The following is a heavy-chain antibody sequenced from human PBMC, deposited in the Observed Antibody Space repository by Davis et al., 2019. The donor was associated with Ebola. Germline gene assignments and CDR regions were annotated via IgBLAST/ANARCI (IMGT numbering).Heavy chain of an antibody. CDR1: GASISTYY. CDR2: VYNSGST. Sequence: SETLSLTCTVSGASISTYYWSWIRHPPGKSLEWIGYVYNSGSTDYNPSLRGRVTISLDPSKVQFSLRLESVTAADTAVYYCARGNDDYLSLDSWGQGTLVTASS. J-gene: IGHJ5*01. V-gene: IGHV4-59*01. D-gene: IGHD4-17*01. CDR3: ARGNDDYLSLDS.